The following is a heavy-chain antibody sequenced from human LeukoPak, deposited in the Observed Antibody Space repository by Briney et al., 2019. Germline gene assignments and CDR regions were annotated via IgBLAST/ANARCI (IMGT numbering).Heavy chain of an antibody. CDR3: ARDRGTYYDILTGYYGAYYFDY. V-gene: IGHV4-34*01. J-gene: IGHJ4*02. CDR1: GGSFSGYY. CDR2: INHSGST. Sequence: SETLSLTCAVYGGSFSGYYWSWIRQPPGKGLEWIGEINHSGSTNYNPSLKSRVTISVDTSKNQFSLKLSSVTAADTAVYYCARDRGTYYDILTGYYGAYYFDYWGQGTLVTVSS. D-gene: IGHD3-9*01.